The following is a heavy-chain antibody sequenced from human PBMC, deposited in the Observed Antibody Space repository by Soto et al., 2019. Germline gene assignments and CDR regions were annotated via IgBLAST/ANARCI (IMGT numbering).Heavy chain of an antibody. D-gene: IGHD3-3*01. CDR2: IYYSGST. CDR3: ARASSMEWYYSYYYMDV. CDR1: GGSISSYY. J-gene: IGHJ6*03. V-gene: IGHV4-59*01. Sequence: SETLSLTCTVSGGSISSYYWSWIRQPPGKGLEWIGYIYYSGSTNYNPSLKSRVTISVDTSKNQFSLKLSSVTAADTAVYYCARASSMEWYYSYYYMDVWGKGTTVTVSS.